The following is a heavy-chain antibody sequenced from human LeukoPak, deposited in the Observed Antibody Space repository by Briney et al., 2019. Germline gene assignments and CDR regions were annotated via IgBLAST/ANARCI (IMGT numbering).Heavy chain of an antibody. CDR3: AKKASSVDAFDI. Sequence: PGRSLRLSCAASGFTFSSYAMHWVRQAPGKGLEWVAVISYDGSNKYYADSVKGRFTISRDNSKNTLYLQMNSLRAEDTAVYYCAKKASSVDAFDIWGQGTMVTVSS. CDR1: GFTFSSYA. V-gene: IGHV3-30-3*01. D-gene: IGHD6-19*01. CDR2: ISYDGSNK. J-gene: IGHJ3*02.